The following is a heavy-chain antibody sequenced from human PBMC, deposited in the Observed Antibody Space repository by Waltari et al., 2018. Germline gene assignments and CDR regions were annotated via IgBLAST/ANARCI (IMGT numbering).Heavy chain of an antibody. V-gene: IGHV3-30*02. CDR2: IRYDGSNK. CDR1: GFPFSSYG. Sequence: QVQLVESGGGVVQPGGSLRLSCAASGFPFSSYGMHWVRQAPGKGLEWVAFIRYDGSNKYYADSVKGRFTISRDNSKNTLYLQMNSLRAEDTAVYYCARQGAVDYWGQGTLVTVSS. CDR3: ARQGAVDY. D-gene: IGHD3-16*01. J-gene: IGHJ4*02.